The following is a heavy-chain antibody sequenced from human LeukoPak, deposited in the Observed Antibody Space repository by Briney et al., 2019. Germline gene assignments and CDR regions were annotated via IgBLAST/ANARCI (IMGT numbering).Heavy chain of an antibody. CDR1: GGSFSGYY. J-gene: IGHJ6*02. V-gene: IGHV4-34*01. CDR3: ARRPYNYYYYGMDV. CDR2: INHSGST. Sequence: SETLSLTCAVYGGSFSGYYWSWLRQPPGKGLEWIGEINHSGSTNYNPSLKSRVTISVDTSKNQFSLKLSSVTAADTAVYYCARRPYNYYYYGMDVWGQGTTVTVSS. D-gene: IGHD1-14*01.